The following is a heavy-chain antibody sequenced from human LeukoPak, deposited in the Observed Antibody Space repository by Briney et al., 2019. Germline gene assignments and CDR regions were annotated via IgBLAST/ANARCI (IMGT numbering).Heavy chain of an antibody. CDR1: GYTFTSYG. CDR2: ISAYNGNT. V-gene: IGHV1-18*04. CDR3: ARDIIRGWFGELTDY. D-gene: IGHD3-10*01. J-gene: IGHJ4*02. Sequence: ASVKVSCKASGYTFTSYGISWVRQDPGQGLEWMGWISAYNGNTNYAQKLQGRVTMTTDTSTSTAYMELRSLRSDDTAVYYCARDIIRGWFGELTDYWGQGTLVTVSS.